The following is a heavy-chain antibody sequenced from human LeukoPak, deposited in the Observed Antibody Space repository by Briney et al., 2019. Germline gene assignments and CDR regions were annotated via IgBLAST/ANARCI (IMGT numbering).Heavy chain of an antibody. Sequence: ASVKVSCKASGYTFTGCYMHWVRQAPGQGLEWMGWINPNSGGTNYAQKFQGRVTMTRDTSISTAYMELSRLRSDDTAVYYCARGYDSSGYYQYYYYYYYMDVWGKGTTVTTSS. V-gene: IGHV1-2*02. CDR3: ARGYDSSGYYQYYYYYYYMDV. J-gene: IGHJ6*03. CDR1: GYTFTGCY. D-gene: IGHD3-22*01. CDR2: INPNSGGT.